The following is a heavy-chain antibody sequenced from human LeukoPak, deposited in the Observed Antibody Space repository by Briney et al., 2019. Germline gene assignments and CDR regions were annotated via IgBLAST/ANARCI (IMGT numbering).Heavy chain of an antibody. J-gene: IGHJ3*02. CDR3: ARDLGYCSSTSCYGDAFDI. Sequence: SETLSLTCAVSGRSISSSNWWSWVRQPPGKGLEWIGEIYHSGSTNYNPSLKSRVTISVDKSKNQFSLKLSSVTAADTAVYYCARDLGYCSSTSCYGDAFDIWGPGTMVTVSS. D-gene: IGHD2-2*01. CDR2: IYHSGST. CDR1: GRSISSSNW. V-gene: IGHV4-4*02.